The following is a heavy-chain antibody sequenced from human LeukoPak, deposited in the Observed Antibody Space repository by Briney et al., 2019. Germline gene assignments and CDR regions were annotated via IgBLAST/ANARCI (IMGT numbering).Heavy chain of an antibody. D-gene: IGHD4-17*01. V-gene: IGHV4-59*08. Sequence: SETLSLTCTVSGGSISSYYWSWIRQPPGKGLECIGYISYSGSTNYSPSLKSRLTISVHTSKSQFSLKLSFVTAADTAIYYCARSYGDHGGFDYWGQGTLVTVSS. CDR1: GGSISSYY. CDR2: ISYSGST. CDR3: ARSYGDHGGFDY. J-gene: IGHJ4*02.